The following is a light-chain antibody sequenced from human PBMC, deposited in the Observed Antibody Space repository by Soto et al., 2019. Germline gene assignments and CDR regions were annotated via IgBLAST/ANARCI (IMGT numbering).Light chain of an antibody. CDR3: QQYDTYPLT. Sequence: DIQMTQSPSSLSASVGDRVTITCRASQGISSWLAWYQQKPEKAPKSLIYGASTLQPGVSSRFSGSGSGTEFTLTITSLQPEDSATYFCQQYDTYPLTFGGGTTVEI. V-gene: IGKV1D-16*01. CDR2: GAS. CDR1: QGISSW. J-gene: IGKJ4*01.